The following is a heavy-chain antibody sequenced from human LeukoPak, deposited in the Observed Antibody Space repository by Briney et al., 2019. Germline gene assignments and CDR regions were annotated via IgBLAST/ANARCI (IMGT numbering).Heavy chain of an antibody. V-gene: IGHV4-4*07. D-gene: IGHD2-2*01. CDR2: IYTSGST. CDR3: ARDRYCSSTSCSVNWFDP. CDR1: GGSISSYY. J-gene: IGHJ5*02. Sequence: SETLSLTCTVSGGSISSYYWSWIRQPAGKGLEWIGRIYTSGSTNYNPSLKSRVTMSVDTSKNQFSLKLSSVTAADTAVYYCARDRYCSSTSCSVNWFDPWGQGTLVTVSS.